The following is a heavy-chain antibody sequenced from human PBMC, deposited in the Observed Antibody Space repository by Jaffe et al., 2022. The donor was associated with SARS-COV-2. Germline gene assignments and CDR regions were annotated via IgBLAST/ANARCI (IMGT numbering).Heavy chain of an antibody. J-gene: IGHJ4*02. V-gene: IGHV4-39*01. D-gene: IGHD6-19*01. CDR1: GVSISSTVHY. Sequence: QLHLQESGPGLVKPSETLSLSCSVSGVSISSTVHYWGCLRQPPGKALEWVGTISYSGNTYYNPSLKSRVTISVDPSKNQFSLQLSSVTAADTALYFCARYVWRSHSAWYVDNWGQGAQVTVSP. CDR3: ARYVWRSHSAWYVDN. CDR2: ISYSGNT.